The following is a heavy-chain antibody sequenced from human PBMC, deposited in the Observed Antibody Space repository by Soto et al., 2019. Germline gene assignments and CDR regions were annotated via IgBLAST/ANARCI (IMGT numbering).Heavy chain of an antibody. D-gene: IGHD6-19*01. CDR3: AREFVAGSYYYYGMDG. J-gene: IGHJ6*02. Sequence: PSETLSLTCTVSGGSISSGGYYWSWIRQHPGKGLEWIGYIYYSGSTYYNPSLKSRVTISVDTSKNQFSLKLSSVTAADTAVYYCAREFVAGSYYYYGMDGWGQGTTVTVSS. CDR2: IYYSGST. V-gene: IGHV4-31*03. CDR1: GGSISSGGYY.